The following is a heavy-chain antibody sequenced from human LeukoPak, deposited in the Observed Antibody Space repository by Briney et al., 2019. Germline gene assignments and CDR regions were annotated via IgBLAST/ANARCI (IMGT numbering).Heavy chain of an antibody. V-gene: IGHV4-39*07. CDR1: GGSISSNKYN. Sequence: SETLSLTCAVSGGSISSNKYNCVWIRQSPGTGLEWVGTIYSTGSAYYNPSLKSRITLSVDTSKNQFSLKLSSVTAADTAVYYCARVFADSSGYYYDYWGQGTLVTVSS. CDR3: ARVFADSSGYYYDY. J-gene: IGHJ4*02. D-gene: IGHD3-22*01. CDR2: IYSTGSA.